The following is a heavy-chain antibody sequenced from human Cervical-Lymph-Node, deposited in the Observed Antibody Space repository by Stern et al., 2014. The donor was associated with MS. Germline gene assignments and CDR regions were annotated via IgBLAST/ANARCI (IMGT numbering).Heavy chain of an antibody. CDR2: IWFDGTNI. Sequence: QVQLVQSGGGVVQPGSSLRLSCAASGFSFSSFGMHWVRQAPGKGLEWVAVIWFDGTNIHYVDSVKGRFTISRDNSVHTVYLGMKSLRDEDTAVYYCVRDGVGSTDNHYGMDVWGQGTTVAVSS. J-gene: IGHJ6*02. D-gene: IGHD1-26*01. V-gene: IGHV3-33*01. CDR3: VRDGVGSTDNHYGMDV. CDR1: GFSFSSFG.